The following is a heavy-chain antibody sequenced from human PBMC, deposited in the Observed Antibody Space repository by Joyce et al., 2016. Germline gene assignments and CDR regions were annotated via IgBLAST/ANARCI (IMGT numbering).Heavy chain of an antibody. J-gene: IGHJ5*02. D-gene: IGHD2-15*01. Sequence: SVKGRFTMSRDNSQNILYLQMNSLRAEDTAIYYCAREPKYCSGDSCYGGWFDPWGQGTLVTVSS. V-gene: IGHV3-53*01. CDR3: AREPKYCSGDSCYGGWFDP.